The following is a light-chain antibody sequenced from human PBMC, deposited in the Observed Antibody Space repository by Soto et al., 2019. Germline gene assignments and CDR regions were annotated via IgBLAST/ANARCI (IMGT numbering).Light chain of an antibody. Sequence: EIVLTQSPGTLSLSPGEGATLSCRASESISSSYLAWYQQRPGQSPRLLIYAASSRAAGIPDRFSGSGSGADFTLTISRLEPEDFAEYYCQLYGGSHMFSFGQGTKLQIK. V-gene: IGKV3-20*01. J-gene: IGKJ2*01. CDR3: QLYGGSHMFS. CDR2: AAS. CDR1: ESISSSY.